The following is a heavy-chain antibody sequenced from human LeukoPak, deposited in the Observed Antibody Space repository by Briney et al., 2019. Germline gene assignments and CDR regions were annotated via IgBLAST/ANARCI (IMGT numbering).Heavy chain of an antibody. CDR1: VFTFSDYG. D-gene: IGHD6-13*01. Sequence: GGSLRLSCAASVFTFSDYGMHWVRQAPGKGLEWVAVISYDVNHKYYTDSVKGRFTISRDNSKNTLYLQMSSLRAEDTAVYYCTKDDAYSSSWYACDIWGQGTMVTVSS. CDR2: ISYDVNHK. CDR3: TKDDAYSSSWYACDI. J-gene: IGHJ3*02. V-gene: IGHV3-30*18.